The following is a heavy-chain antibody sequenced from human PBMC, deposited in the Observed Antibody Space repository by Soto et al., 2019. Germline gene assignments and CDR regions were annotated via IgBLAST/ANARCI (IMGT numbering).Heavy chain of an antibody. CDR1: GFTFSDYY. J-gene: IGHJ4*02. D-gene: IGHD3-16*02. Sequence: PGGSLRLSCAASGFTFSDYYMSWIRQAPGKGLEWVSYISSSSSYTNYADSVKGRFTISRDNAKNSLYLQMNSLRAEDTAVYYCARAPYVWGSYRYHFDYWGQGTLVTVSS. CDR3: ARAPYVWGSYRYHFDY. CDR2: ISSSSSYT. V-gene: IGHV3-11*06.